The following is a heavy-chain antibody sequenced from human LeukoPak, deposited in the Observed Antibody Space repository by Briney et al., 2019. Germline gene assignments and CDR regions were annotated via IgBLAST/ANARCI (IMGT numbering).Heavy chain of an antibody. CDR1: GFIFSHYG. Sequence: PGGSLRLSCAASGFIFSHYGMHWVRQAPGKGLEWVAVMWSDATNRFYGASVKGRFTISRDNSQNTVFLQMNSLRAEDTAIYYCARDAQRGFDYSNSLEYWGHGTLVTVSS. J-gene: IGHJ4*01. CDR2: MWSDATNR. CDR3: ARDAQRGFDYSNSLEY. D-gene: IGHD4-11*01. V-gene: IGHV3-33*01.